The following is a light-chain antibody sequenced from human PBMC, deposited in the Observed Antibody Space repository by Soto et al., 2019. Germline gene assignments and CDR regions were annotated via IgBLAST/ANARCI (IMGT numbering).Light chain of an antibody. CDR3: AAWDDSLNGPYYV. Sequence: QSVLTQPPSASGTPGQRVTISCSGSSSNIGSNTVNWYQQLPGTAPKLLIHSNNQRPSGVPDRFSGSKSGTSASLAISGLQSEDEADYYCAAWDDSLNGPYYVFGTGTKLTVL. J-gene: IGLJ1*01. CDR1: SSNIGSNT. V-gene: IGLV1-44*01. CDR2: SNN.